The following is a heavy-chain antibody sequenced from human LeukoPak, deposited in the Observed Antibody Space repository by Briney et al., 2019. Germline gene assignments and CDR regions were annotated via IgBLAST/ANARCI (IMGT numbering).Heavy chain of an antibody. D-gene: IGHD1-26*01. V-gene: IGHV1-8*01. CDR3: ARGQWELLGDYYGMDV. Sequence: ASVNVSCKASGYTFTSYDINWVRQATGQGLEWMGWMNPNSGNTGYAQKFQGRVTMTRNTSVSTAYMELSSLRSEDTAVYYCARGQWELLGDYYGMDVWGQGTTVTVSS. CDR1: GYTFTSYD. CDR2: MNPNSGNT. J-gene: IGHJ6*02.